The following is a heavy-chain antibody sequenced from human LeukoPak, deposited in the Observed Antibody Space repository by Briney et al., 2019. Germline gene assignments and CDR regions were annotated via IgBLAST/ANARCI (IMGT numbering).Heavy chain of an antibody. Sequence: SGGSLRLSCAASGFTFSSYAMSWVRQAPGKGLEWVSAISGSGGSTYYADSVKGRFAISRDDSKNTLYLQMNSLRAEDTAVYYCETQGIAAAGTRYYYYGMDVWGQGTTVTVSS. D-gene: IGHD6-13*01. CDR3: ETQGIAAAGTRYYYYGMDV. V-gene: IGHV3-23*01. CDR1: GFTFSSYA. J-gene: IGHJ6*02. CDR2: ISGSGGST.